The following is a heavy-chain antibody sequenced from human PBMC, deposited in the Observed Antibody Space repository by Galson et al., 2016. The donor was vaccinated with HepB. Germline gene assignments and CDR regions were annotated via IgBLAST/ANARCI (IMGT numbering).Heavy chain of an antibody. CDR2: ISSGGGST. V-gene: IGHV3-64D*06. J-gene: IGHJ6*02. CDR3: VRQYDFSHQYYYYGMDV. CDR1: GFIFSSYG. D-gene: IGHD3-3*01. Sequence: SLRLSCAASGFIFSSYGMHWVRQAPGKGLEFVSAISSGGGSTYHADSVKARFTISRDNSKNIVYLQMSSLRAEDTAVYYCVRQYDFSHQYYYYGMDVWGQGTTVTVSS.